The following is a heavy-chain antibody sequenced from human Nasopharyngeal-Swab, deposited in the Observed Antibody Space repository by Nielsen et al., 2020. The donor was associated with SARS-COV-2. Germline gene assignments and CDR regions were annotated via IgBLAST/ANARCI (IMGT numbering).Heavy chain of an antibody. V-gene: IGHV1-24*01. CDR2: FDPEDGET. CDR1: GYTLTELS. D-gene: IGHD6-19*01. J-gene: IGHJ4*02. CDR3: ARDDRITSGSLFDY. Sequence: ASVKVSCKVSGYTLTELSMHWVRQAPGKGLEWMGGFDPEDGETIYAQKFQGRVTMTEDTSTDTAYMELSSLRSEDTAVCYCARDDRITSGSLFDYWGQGTLVTVSS.